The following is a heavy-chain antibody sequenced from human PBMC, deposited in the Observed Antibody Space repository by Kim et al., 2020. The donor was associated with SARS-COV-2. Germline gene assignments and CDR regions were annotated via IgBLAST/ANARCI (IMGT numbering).Heavy chain of an antibody. CDR2: IYYSGST. D-gene: IGHD3-10*01. CDR1: GVSISSSSYY. J-gene: IGHJ4*02. Sequence: SETLSLTCTVSGVSISSSSYYWGWIRQPPGKGLEWIGSIYYSGSTYYNPSLKSRVTISVDTSKNQFSLKLSSVTAADTAVYYCARHHAEHYYGSGTPLDYWGQGTLVTVSS. V-gene: IGHV4-39*01. CDR3: ARHHAEHYYGSGTPLDY.